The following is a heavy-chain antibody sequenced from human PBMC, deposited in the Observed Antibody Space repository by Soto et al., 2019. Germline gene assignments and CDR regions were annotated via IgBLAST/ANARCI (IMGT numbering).Heavy chain of an antibody. V-gene: IGHV1-69*01. D-gene: IGHD3-10*01. CDR1: GGTFSSYA. CDR3: ARGPRNSGSYPTL. Sequence: QVQLVQSGAEVKKPGSSVKGSCKASGGTFSSYAISWVRQAPGQVLEWMGGIIPIFGTANYAQKFQGSVTITADESTSTTYMERSTLRSEDTTVYYCARGPRNSGSYPTLWGEGTLVNASS. CDR2: IIPIFGTA. J-gene: IGHJ4*02.